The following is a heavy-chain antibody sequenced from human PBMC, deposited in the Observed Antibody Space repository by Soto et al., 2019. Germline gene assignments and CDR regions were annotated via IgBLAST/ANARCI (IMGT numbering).Heavy chain of an antibody. J-gene: IGHJ4*02. CDR3: ARVAVSDYDSSSYPDC. CDR2: IYHSGSA. CDR1: GDSITSGGYS. D-gene: IGHD3-22*01. Sequence: QLQESGSGLVKPSQILSLTCDVSGDSITSGGYSWGWIRQPPGRGLEWIGYIYHSGSALYNPSLKSRVTIVGDRSKNEFSLKVNYVTAADTAVYYCARVAVSDYDSSSYPDCWGQGILVTVSS. V-gene: IGHV4-30-2*01.